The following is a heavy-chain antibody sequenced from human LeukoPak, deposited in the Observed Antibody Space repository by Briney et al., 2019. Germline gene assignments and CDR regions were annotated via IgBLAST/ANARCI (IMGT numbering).Heavy chain of an antibody. V-gene: IGHV3-30*04. Sequence: PGGSLRLSCAASGFTFSSYAMHWVRQAPGKGLEWVAAISYDGSNKYYADSVKGRFTISRDNSKNTLYLQMNSLRAEDTAVYYCARDYRYYDSGGYHDYWGQGTLVTVSS. J-gene: IGHJ4*02. CDR2: ISYDGSNK. CDR3: ARDYRYYDSGGYHDY. CDR1: GFTFSSYA. D-gene: IGHD3-22*01.